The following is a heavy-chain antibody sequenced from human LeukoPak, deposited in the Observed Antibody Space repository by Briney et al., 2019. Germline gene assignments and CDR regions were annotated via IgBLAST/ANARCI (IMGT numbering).Heavy chain of an antibody. J-gene: IGHJ4*02. Sequence: PGGSLRVSCAVSGFTFSSYAMSWVRQAPGKGLDWVSSISGSGATTYYADSVKGRFTISRDNSKNTLYLQMNSLRAEDTAVYYCAKDRRVYDILTPFDYWGQGTLVTVSS. CDR3: AKDRRVYDILTPFDY. CDR2: ISGSGATT. D-gene: IGHD3-9*01. V-gene: IGHV3-23*01. CDR1: GFTFSSYA.